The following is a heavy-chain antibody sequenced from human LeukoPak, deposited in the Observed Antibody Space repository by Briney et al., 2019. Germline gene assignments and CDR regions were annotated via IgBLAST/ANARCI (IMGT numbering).Heavy chain of an antibody. J-gene: IGHJ4*02. CDR1: GHTLSELA. CDR2: FDPEDGET. V-gene: IGHV1-24*01. D-gene: IGHD1-1*01. Sequence: ASVKVSCKVSGHTLSELAMHWVRQATGKGLEWMGGFDPEDGETIYAQKFQGRVTMTRDTSISTAYMELSRLRSDDTAVYYCARTHDLGYWGQGTLVTVSS. CDR3: ARTHDLGY.